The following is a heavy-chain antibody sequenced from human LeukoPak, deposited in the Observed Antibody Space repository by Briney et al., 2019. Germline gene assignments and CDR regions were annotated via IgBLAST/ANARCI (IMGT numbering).Heavy chain of an antibody. Sequence: SETLSLTCTVSGGSISSYYWSWIRQPPGKGLEWIGSIYYSGSTNYNPSLKSRVTISVDTSKNQFSLKLSSVTAADTAVYYCARFSSGGSWGYAFDIWGQGTMVTVSS. CDR3: ARFSSGGSWGYAFDI. D-gene: IGHD2-15*01. CDR1: GGSISSYY. J-gene: IGHJ3*02. V-gene: IGHV4-59*01. CDR2: IYYSGST.